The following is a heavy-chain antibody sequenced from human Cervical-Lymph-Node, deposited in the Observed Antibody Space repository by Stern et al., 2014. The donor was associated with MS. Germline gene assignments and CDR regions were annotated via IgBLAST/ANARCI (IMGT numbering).Heavy chain of an antibody. V-gene: IGHV3-33*01. CDR3: AREGGKTAEYFQH. J-gene: IGHJ1*01. CDR2: IRYDGSNR. D-gene: IGHD4-23*01. Sequence: VQLVESGGGVVQPGRSLRLSCAASGFTFSSSGMHWVRQAPGKGLEWLAIIRYDGSNRYYADSVKGRFTISRDNSKNTLYLQMNSLRGEDTAVYYCAREGGKTAEYFQHWGQGTLVTVSS. CDR1: GFTFSSSG.